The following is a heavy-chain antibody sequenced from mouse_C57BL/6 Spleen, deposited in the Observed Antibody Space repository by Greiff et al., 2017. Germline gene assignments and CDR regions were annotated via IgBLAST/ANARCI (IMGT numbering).Heavy chain of an antibody. Sequence: VKVEESGPGLVAPSQSLSITCTVSGFSLTSYGVHWVRQPPGKGLEWLVVIWSDGRTTYNSALKSRLSISKDNSKSQVFLKMNSLQTDDTAMYYCARHTYYGYDYAMDYWGQGTSVTVSS. CDR2: IWSDGRT. CDR1: GFSLTSYG. D-gene: IGHD2-9*01. CDR3: ARHTYYGYDYAMDY. V-gene: IGHV2-6-1*01. J-gene: IGHJ4*01.